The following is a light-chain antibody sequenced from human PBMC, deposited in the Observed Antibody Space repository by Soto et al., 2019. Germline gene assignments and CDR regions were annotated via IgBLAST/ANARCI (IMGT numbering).Light chain of an antibody. Sequence: DIQMTQSPSSLSASVGARVTITCRASQSLNRWLAWYQQKPGKAPKLLIYDASSLQSGVPSRFSGSGSGTDFTLTISRLESEDIAVYYCQQYDSSPRTFGQGTKVDIK. V-gene: IGKV1-5*01. CDR2: DAS. CDR1: QSLNRW. J-gene: IGKJ1*01. CDR3: QQYDSSPRT.